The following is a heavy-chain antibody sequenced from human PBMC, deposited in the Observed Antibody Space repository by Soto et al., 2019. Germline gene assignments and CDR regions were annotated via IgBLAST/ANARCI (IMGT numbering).Heavy chain of an antibody. Sequence: SETLSLTCTVSRASIYTYSWTWIRQPAGKGLQWIGHIYSSGSANYSPSLKSRVSMSVDSSKHQISLKLSSVTAADTAVYYCATIVGANDYWRQGTLVSVSS. V-gene: IGHV4-4*07. CDR3: ATIVGANDY. D-gene: IGHD1-26*01. J-gene: IGHJ4*02. CDR2: IYSSGSA. CDR1: RASIYTYS.